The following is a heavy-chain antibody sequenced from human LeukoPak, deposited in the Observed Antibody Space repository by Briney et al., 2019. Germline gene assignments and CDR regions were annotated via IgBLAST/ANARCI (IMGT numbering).Heavy chain of an antibody. Sequence: SETLSLTCTVSGGSISSYYWSWIRQPPGKGLEWIGYIYYSGSTNYNPSLKSRVTISVDTSKNQFSLKLSSVTAADTAVYYCARERGIKSFDPWGQGTLVTVSS. J-gene: IGHJ5*02. CDR2: IYYSGST. CDR3: ARERGIKSFDP. CDR1: GGSISSYY. D-gene: IGHD3-16*01. V-gene: IGHV4-59*01.